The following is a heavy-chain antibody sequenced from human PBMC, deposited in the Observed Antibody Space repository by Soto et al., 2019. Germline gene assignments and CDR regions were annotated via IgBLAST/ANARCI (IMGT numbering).Heavy chain of an antibody. D-gene: IGHD1-26*01. V-gene: IGHV1-69*08. Sequence: QVPLVQSGAEVKRPGSSVKVSCEASGGTSTIYTITWVRQAPGPGLAWMGRIVPMLGITNYGRNFQGRVTFTADKSTGTAYMELSSLRFDDPAMYYCATEKYGAGRVGVFHCGQGTQVTVSS. J-gene: IGHJ4*02. CDR3: ATEKYGAGRVGVFH. CDR1: GGTSTIYT. CDR2: IVPMLGIT.